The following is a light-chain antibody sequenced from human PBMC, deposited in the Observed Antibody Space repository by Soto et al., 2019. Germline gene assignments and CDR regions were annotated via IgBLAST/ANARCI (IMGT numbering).Light chain of an antibody. Sequence: EIVLTQSPGILSLSPGERATLPCRASQTVSSNYLAWYQKKPGQAPRLLIYGASRRATGIPDRFSGSGSGRDFTLTISRLEPEDFAVYYCQQYNNWPPLTFGGGTKVEIK. J-gene: IGKJ4*01. CDR3: QQYNNWPPLT. CDR1: QTVSSNY. V-gene: IGKV3-20*01. CDR2: GAS.